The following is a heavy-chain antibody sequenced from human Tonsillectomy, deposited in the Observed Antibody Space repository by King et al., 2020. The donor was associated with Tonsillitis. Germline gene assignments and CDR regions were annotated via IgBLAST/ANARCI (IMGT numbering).Heavy chain of an antibody. CDR2: ISSSSSYT. CDR3: ARSDRYKNYYYYGMDV. J-gene: IGHJ6*02. Sequence: VQLVESGGGLVKPGGSLRLSCAASGFTFSYYYMSWIRQAPGKGLEWVSYISSSSSYTNYADSVKGRFTISRDNAKNSLYLQMNSLRAEDTAVYYCARSDRYKNYYYYGMDVWGQGTTVTVSS. D-gene: IGHD1-14*01. V-gene: IGHV3-11*06. CDR1: GFTFSYYY.